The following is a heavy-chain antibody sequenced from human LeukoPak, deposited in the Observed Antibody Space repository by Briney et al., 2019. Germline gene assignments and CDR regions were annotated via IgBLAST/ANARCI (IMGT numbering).Heavy chain of an antibody. CDR2: IYYSGST. CDR1: GGSISSSSYY. V-gene: IGHV4-39*07. J-gene: IGHJ4*02. D-gene: IGHD4-17*01. CDR3: ARGYGDYPPRNFDY. Sequence: PSETLSLTCTVSGGSISSSSYYWGWLRQPPGKGLEWIGSIYYSGSTYYNPSLKSPVTISVDTSKNQFSLKLSSVTAADTAVYYCARGYGDYPPRNFDYGGQGTLVTVSS.